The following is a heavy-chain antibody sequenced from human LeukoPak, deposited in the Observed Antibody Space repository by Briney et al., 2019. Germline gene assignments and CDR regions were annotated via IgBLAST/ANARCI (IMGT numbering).Heavy chain of an antibody. CDR2: ISGSGTST. Sequence: PGGSLRLSCAASGFTLSSYAMSWVRQAPGKGLEWVSAISGSGTSTYYADSVRGRFTISRDTSKNTLFLQMNSLRAEDTAVYYCARIYSGSHYSWGQGTLVTISS. D-gene: IGHD1-26*01. CDR3: ARIYSGSHYS. J-gene: IGHJ4*02. V-gene: IGHV3-23*01. CDR1: GFTLSSYA.